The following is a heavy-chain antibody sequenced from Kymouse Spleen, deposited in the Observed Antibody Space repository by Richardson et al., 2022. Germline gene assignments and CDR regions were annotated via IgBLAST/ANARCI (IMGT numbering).Heavy chain of an antibody. J-gene: IGHJ6*02. Sequence: EVQLVESGGGLVKPGGSLRLSCAASGFTFSSYSMNWVRQAPGKGLEWVSSISSSSSYIYYADSVKGRFTISRDNAKNSLYLQMNSLRAEDTAVYYCAREDYGDYYYYYYGMDVWGQGTTVTVSS. CDR3: AREDYGDYYYYYYGMDV. D-gene: IGHD4-17*01. CDR2: ISSSSSYI. V-gene: IGHV3-21*03. CDR1: GFTFSSYS.